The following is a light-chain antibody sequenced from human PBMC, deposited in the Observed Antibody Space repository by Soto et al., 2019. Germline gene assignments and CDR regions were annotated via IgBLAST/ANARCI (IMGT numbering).Light chain of an antibody. CDR3: QQYGSSGT. V-gene: IGKV3-20*01. CDR1: ERLSSVY. Sequence: EIVLTQSPGTLSLSPGERATLSCRASERLSSVYLAWYQQRPGQPPRLLIYGASNRATGIPDRSSGSGSGTDFTLIINRLEPEDFAVYYCQQYGSSGTFGQGTKVDIK. CDR2: GAS. J-gene: IGKJ1*01.